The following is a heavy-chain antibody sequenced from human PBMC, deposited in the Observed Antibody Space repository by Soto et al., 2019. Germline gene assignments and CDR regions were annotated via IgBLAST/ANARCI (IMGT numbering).Heavy chain of an antibody. J-gene: IGHJ4*02. CDR1: GFTFSSYE. V-gene: IGHV3-48*03. Sequence: GGSLRLSCAASGFTFSSYEMNWVRQAPGKGLEWVSYISSSGSTIYYADSVKGRFTISRDNAKNSLYLQMNSLRAEDTAVYYCARALGLVVVVAANLHGYWGQGTLVTVSS. D-gene: IGHD2-15*01. CDR3: ARALGLVVVVAANLHGY. CDR2: ISSSGSTI.